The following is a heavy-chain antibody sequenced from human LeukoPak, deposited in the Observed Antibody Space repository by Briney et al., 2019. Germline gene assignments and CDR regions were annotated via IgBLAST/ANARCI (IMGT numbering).Heavy chain of an antibody. CDR1: GDSVSSNGAA. CDR3: GRETDFGVVTN. V-gene: IGHV6-1*01. CDR2: TYYRSQQWYS. D-gene: IGHD3-3*01. J-gene: IGHJ4*02. Sequence: SQTLSLTCAISGDSVSSNGAAWDWIRQSPSRGLEWLGRTYYRSQQWYSDYAPSVKGRITINADTSQNQFSLHLNSATPEDTAVYYCGRETDFGVVTNWGQGTLVTVSS.